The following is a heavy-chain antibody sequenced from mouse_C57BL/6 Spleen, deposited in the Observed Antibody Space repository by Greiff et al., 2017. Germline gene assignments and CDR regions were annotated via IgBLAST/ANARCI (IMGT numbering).Heavy chain of an antibody. CDR3: ERKSNYEAY. J-gene: IGHJ3*01. CDR1: GYTFTSYW. D-gene: IGHD2-5*01. V-gene: IGHV1-50*01. CDR2: IDPSDSYT. Sequence: VQLQQPGAELVKPGASVKLSCKASGYTFTSYWMQWVKQRPGQGLEWIGEIDPSDSYTNYNQKFKGKATLTVDTASSTAYMQLSSLTSEDSAVYYCERKSNYEAYWGQGTLVTVSA.